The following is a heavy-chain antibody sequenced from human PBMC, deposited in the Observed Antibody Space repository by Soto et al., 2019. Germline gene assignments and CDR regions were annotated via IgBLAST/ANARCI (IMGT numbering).Heavy chain of an antibody. CDR1: GYTFTSYG. CDR2: ISAYNGNT. CDR3: ARDMEVAGDPRFDP. V-gene: IGHV1-18*01. D-gene: IGHD6-19*01. Sequence: ASVKVSCKASGYTFTSYGISWVRQAPGQGLEWMGWISAYNGNTNYAQKLQGRVTITADESTSTAYMELSSLRSEDTAVYYCARDMEVAGDPRFDPWGQGTLVTVSS. J-gene: IGHJ5*02.